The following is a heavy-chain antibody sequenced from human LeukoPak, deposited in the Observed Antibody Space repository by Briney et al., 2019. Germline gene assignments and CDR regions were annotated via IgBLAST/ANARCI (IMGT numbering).Heavy chain of an antibody. CDR1: GGSISSYY. D-gene: IGHD4-17*01. Sequence: SETLSLTCTVSGGSISSYYWSWIRQPPGKGLEWIGYIYYSGSTNYNPSLKSRVTISVDTSKNQFSLKLSSVTAADTAIYYCAKDLHGDYPDYFDFWGQGILVTVSS. CDR3: AKDLHGDYPDYFDF. V-gene: IGHV4-59*01. CDR2: IYYSGST. J-gene: IGHJ4*02.